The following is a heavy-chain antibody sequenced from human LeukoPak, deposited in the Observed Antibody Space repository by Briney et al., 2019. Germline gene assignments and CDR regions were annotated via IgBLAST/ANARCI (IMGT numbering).Heavy chain of an antibody. CDR3: AKAPPGSSGGYFDY. J-gene: IGHJ4*02. V-gene: IGHV3-74*01. CDR2: INTDGSTT. Sequence: GGSLRLSCAASGSTFSTYWMHWVRQAPGKGLVWVSRINTDGSTTTYADSVKGRFTISRENAKNSLYLQMNSLRAGDTAVYYCAKAPPGSSGGYFDYWGQGALVTASS. D-gene: IGHD2-8*02. CDR1: GSTFSTYW.